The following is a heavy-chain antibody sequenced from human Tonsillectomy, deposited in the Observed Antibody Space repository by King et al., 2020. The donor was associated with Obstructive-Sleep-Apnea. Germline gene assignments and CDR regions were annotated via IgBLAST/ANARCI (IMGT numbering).Heavy chain of an antibody. CDR1: GFTFRTYS. Sequence: VQLVESGGGVVQPGRSLRLSCAGSGFTFRTYSLHWVRQVSGKGVGWGAVISYYGSHKIYANSLKGRVTLSRDHAKNTLYLQMNSLRPEDQAVYYCARTAVDPYSSSGYYYYYGMDVWGQGTTVTVSS. CDR2: ISYYGSHK. D-gene: IGHD6-13*01. V-gene: IGHV3-30-3*01. J-gene: IGHJ6*02. CDR3: ARTAVDPYSSSGYYYYYGMDV.